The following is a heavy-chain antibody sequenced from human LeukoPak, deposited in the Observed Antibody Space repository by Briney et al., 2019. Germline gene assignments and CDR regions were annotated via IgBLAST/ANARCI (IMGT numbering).Heavy chain of an antibody. CDR2: IWYDGSIK. CDR1: GFIFSSYG. J-gene: IGHJ4*02. Sequence: GGSLRLSCAASGFIFSSYGMHWVRRAPGKGLEWVAVIWYDGSIKYYADSVKGRFTISRDNSKNTLYLQMNSLRAEDTALYYCASAAGPFDNWGQGTLVTVSS. CDR3: ASAAGPFDN. D-gene: IGHD6-19*01. V-gene: IGHV3-33*01.